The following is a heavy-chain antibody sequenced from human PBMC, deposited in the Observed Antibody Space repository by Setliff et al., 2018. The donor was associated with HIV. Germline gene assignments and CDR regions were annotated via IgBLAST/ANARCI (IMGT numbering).Heavy chain of an antibody. V-gene: IGHV4-38-2*01. CDR2: IYHSGST. CDR1: GYSISNGYC. D-gene: IGHD3-10*01. Sequence: SETLSLTCALSGYSISNGYCWGWIRQPSGKGLEWIGSIYHSGSTFYNPSLRSRVTISVDTSQDQFSLRLTSVTAADTAVYYCAARNSGNPTRHFDYWGQGTLVTVSS. CDR3: AARNSGNPTRHFDY. J-gene: IGHJ4*02.